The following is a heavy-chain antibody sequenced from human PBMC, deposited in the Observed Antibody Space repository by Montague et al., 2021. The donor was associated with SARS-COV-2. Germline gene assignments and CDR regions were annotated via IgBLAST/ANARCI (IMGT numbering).Heavy chain of an antibody. CDR1: GGSISSGSHY. D-gene: IGHD2-2*01. V-gene: IGHV4-61*10. J-gene: IGHJ6*02. CDR2: INHSGST. CDR3: TREGYQVLWSDYYYYGMDV. Sequence: SETLSLTCTVSGGSISSGSHYWSWIRQPAGKGLEWIGEINHSGSTNYNPSLKSRVTISVDTSKNQFSLKLSSVTAADTAVYYCTREGYQVLWSDYYYYGMDVWGQGTTVTVSS.